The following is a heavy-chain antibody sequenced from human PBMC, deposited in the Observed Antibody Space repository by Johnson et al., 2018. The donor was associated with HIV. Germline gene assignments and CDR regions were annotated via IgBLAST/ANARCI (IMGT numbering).Heavy chain of an antibody. J-gene: IGHJ3*01. CDR3: AKVGGYSYGES. D-gene: IGHD5-18*01. Sequence: MQLVESGGGVVQPGRSLRLSCAASGFAFSSYAMHWVRQAPGKGLEWVAVISYDGSNKYYVDSVKGRFTISRDNSKNTLYLEMHSLRAEDTAVYHCAKVGGYSYGESWGQGTMVTVSS. CDR1: GFAFSSYA. V-gene: IGHV3-30*18. CDR2: ISYDGSNK.